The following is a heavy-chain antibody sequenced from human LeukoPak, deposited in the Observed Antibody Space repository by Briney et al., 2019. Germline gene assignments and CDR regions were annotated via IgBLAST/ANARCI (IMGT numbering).Heavy chain of an antibody. J-gene: IGHJ4*02. D-gene: IGHD6-13*01. CDR2: TYYRSKWYN. CDR1: GDSVSSNSAT. Sequence: SQTLSLTCAISGDSVSSNSATWTWIRQSPSRGLEWLGRTYYRSKWYNGYAASVKSRITVNPDTSRNQFSLHVNSVTPEDTAVYYCARGSSSNSWYFDYWGQGTLVTVSS. CDR3: ARGSSSNSWYFDY. V-gene: IGHV6-1*01.